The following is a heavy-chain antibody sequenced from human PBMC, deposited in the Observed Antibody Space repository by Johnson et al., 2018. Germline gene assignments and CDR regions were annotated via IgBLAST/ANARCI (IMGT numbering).Heavy chain of an antibody. D-gene: IGHD6-13*01. CDR1: GFTFSSYG. CDR3: AKDNLPGIAEIDYSYGMDG. V-gene: IGHV3-30*18. Sequence: QVQLVESGGGVVQPGRSLRLSCAASGFTFSSYGMHWVRQAPGKGLEWVAVISYDGSNKYYADSVKGRLTIPRDNAKNSLYLQMNSLRAEDTAVYCCAKDNLPGIAEIDYSYGMDGWGQGTTVTVSS. J-gene: IGHJ6*02. CDR2: ISYDGSNK.